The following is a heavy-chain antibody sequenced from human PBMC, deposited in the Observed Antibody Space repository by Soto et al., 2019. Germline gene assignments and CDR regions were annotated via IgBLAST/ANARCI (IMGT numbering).Heavy chain of an antibody. J-gene: IGHJ4*02. CDR1: RFTLRNYG. D-gene: IGHD3-9*01. CDR3: AKVDWEIVDY. V-gene: IGHV3-23*01. Sequence: VGSVRLSCAASRFTLRNYGISWVRHAPGKGLEWVSGFSTDGGTQYADSVKGRFTISRDNSKNIVYLHMNSLRVEDTAVYFCAKVDWEIVDYCDQGTQVTVSS. CDR2: FSTDGGT.